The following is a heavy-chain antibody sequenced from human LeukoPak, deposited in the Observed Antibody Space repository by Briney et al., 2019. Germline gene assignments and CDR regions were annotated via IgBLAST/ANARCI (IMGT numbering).Heavy chain of an antibody. D-gene: IGHD3-10*01. CDR2: IYHSGST. CDR3: ARDRPYYYGSGSYYDGFDS. CDR1: GSSISRYY. J-gene: IGHJ4*02. Sequence: SETLSLTCAVSGSSISRYYWSWLRKPPGKGRKWIGYIYHSGSTNYNPSLKSRVTISLDTSKNQFSLKLSSVTAADTAVYYCARDRPYYYGSGSYYDGFDSWGQGTLVTVSS. V-gene: IGHV4-59*01.